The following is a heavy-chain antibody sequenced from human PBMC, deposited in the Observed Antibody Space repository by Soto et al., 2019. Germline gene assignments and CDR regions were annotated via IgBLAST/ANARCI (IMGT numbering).Heavy chain of an antibody. CDR3: AREVGAYYDFWSVSGPYFDD. D-gene: IGHD3-3*01. V-gene: IGHV1-46*03. J-gene: IGHJ4*02. Sequence: ASVKVSCKASGYTFTSYYMHWVRQAPGQGLEWMGIINPSGGSTSYAQKFQGRVTMTRDTSTSTVYMELSSLRSEDTAVYYCAREVGAYYDFWSVSGPYFDDWGQGTLVTVSS. CDR2: INPSGGST. CDR1: GYTFTSYY.